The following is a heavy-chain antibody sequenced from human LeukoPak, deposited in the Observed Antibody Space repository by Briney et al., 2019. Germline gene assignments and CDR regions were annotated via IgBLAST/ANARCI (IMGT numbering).Heavy chain of an antibody. CDR2: TRNKANGYTT. CDR1: GFTFSDHY. D-gene: IGHD6-13*01. J-gene: IGHJ4*02. CDR3: ARNKGCGSSWTPFNS. V-gene: IGHV3-72*01. Sequence: GGSLRLSCAASGFTFSDHYMDWVRQAPGKGLEWVGRTRNKANGYTTEYAESVKGRFTISRDDSRNSLYLQIDSLKTEDTAVYYCARNKGCGSSWTPFNSWGQGTLVTVSS.